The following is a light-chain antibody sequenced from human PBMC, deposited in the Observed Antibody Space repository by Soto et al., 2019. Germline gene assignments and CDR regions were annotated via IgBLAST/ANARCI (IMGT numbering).Light chain of an antibody. CDR1: RSNIGAGYD. J-gene: IGLJ1*01. CDR2: GNN. V-gene: IGLV1-40*01. Sequence: QSVLTQPPSVSGAPGQRVTISCTGRRSNIGAGYDVHWYQQLPGTAPKLLIYGNNDRPSGVPDRFSGSKSGTSASLAITGLQAEDEAEYYCQSYDSSLSGYVFGTGTKLTVL. CDR3: QSYDSSLSGYV.